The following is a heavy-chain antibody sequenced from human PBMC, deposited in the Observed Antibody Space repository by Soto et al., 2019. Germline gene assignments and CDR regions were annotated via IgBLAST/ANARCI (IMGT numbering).Heavy chain of an antibody. CDR3: ANRYGVRYGVSNYDSSGHHSESFQY. V-gene: IGHV2-5*02. J-gene: IGHJ1*01. D-gene: IGHD3-22*01. CDR2: IYWDDDK. Sequence: QITLKESGPTLVKPTQTLTLTCTFSGFSLSTYGVGVGWIRQPPGKALEWLALIYWDDDKRYSPSLKSRLTITRDTSKNQVILTMTNMDPVDTATYYCANRYGVRYGVSNYDSSGHHSESFQYWGQGTLVTVSS. CDR1: GFSLSTYGVG.